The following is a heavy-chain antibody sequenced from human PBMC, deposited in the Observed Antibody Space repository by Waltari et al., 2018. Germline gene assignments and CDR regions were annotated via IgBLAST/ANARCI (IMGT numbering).Heavy chain of an antibody. CDR1: GGSISSHY. V-gene: IGHV4-59*11. J-gene: IGHJ5*02. CDR2: IYSSGTT. CDR3: ARDRRAGESWFDP. Sequence: QVQLQESGPGLVKPSETLSLTCTVSGGSISSHYWSWIRQPPGKGLEWVWYIYSSGTTNYNPALKSRVTISVGTAKNQFSLKLSAVTAADTAVYYCARDRRAGESWFDPWGQGTLVTVSS. D-gene: IGHD1-26*01.